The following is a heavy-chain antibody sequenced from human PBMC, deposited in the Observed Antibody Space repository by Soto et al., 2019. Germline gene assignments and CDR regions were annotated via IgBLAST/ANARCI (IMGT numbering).Heavy chain of an antibody. CDR3: ASSDGSGSLKLFDY. Sequence: QVQLVQSGAEVKKPGSSVKVSCKASGGTFSSYTISWVRQAPGQGLEWMGRIIPILGIANYAQKLQGRVTITADKSTSTAHVELSSMRSEDTAVYYCASSDGSGSLKLFDYWGQGTLVTVSS. V-gene: IGHV1-69*02. CDR1: GGTFSSYT. J-gene: IGHJ4*02. D-gene: IGHD3-10*01. CDR2: IIPILGIA.